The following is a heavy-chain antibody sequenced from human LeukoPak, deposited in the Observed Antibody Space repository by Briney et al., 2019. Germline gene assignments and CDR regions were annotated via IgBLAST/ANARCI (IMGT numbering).Heavy chain of an antibody. V-gene: IGHV1-69*04. D-gene: IGHD4-17*01. CDR3: ARGDYGDYSVRY. CDR1: GGTFSSYA. J-gene: IGHJ4*02. Sequence: ASVKVSCKASGGTFSSYAISWVRQAPGQGLEWMGRIIPIFGIASYAQKFQGRVTITADKSTSTAYMELSSLRSEDTAVYYYARGDYGDYSVRYWGQGTLVTVSS. CDR2: IIPIFGIA.